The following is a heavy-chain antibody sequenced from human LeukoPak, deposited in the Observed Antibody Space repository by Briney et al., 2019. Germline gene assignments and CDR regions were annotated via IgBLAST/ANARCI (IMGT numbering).Heavy chain of an antibody. V-gene: IGHV3-11*04. CDR2: ITNGGSTI. CDR1: GFTFSDYN. CDR3: AREDKKTLRFLY. Sequence: PGGSLRLSCAASGFTFSDYNMNWVRQAPGKGLEWVSYITNGGSTIHHADSVKGRFTISRDNAKNSLYLQMNSLRAEDTAVYYCAREDKKTLRFLYWGQGTLVTVSS. J-gene: IGHJ4*02. D-gene: IGHD3-16*01.